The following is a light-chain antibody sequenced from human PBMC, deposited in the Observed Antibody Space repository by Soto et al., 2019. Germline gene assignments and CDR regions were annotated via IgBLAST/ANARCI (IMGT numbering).Light chain of an antibody. V-gene: IGLV1-44*01. Sequence: QTVVIQPPSVSGTPGQRVTITCSGSRSNIGTKTVNWYQHLPGTAPKFLMYSNNQRPSGVPDRFSGSKSGTSASLAISGLQSDDEADYYCSTWDASLNALIFGGGTKVTVL. J-gene: IGLJ2*01. CDR3: STWDASLNALI. CDR1: RSNIGTKT. CDR2: SNN.